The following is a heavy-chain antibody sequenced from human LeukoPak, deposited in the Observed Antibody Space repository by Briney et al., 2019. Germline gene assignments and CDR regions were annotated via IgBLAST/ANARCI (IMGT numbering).Heavy chain of an antibody. J-gene: IGHJ4*02. Sequence: GGSLSPPCAASGFTFSSYWMHWVRQAPGKGLVWVSRINRDGSSTSYADSVKSRFTISRDKAKNKLYLKLSSLRAEDTAVYYCARVIPYGSAPEYFDYWGQGTLVTVSS. CDR3: ARVIPYGSAPEYFDY. CDR2: INRDGSST. CDR1: GFTFSSYW. V-gene: IGHV3-74*01. D-gene: IGHD2-2*02.